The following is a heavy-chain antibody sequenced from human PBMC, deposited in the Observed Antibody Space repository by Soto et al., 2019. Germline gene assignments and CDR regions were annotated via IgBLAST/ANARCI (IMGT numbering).Heavy chain of an antibody. Sequence: GGSLRLSCVASGFTFSSYAMSWVRQAPGKGLEWVSGISGGGESTYYANSVKGRFTISRDNSKNTLYLQMNRLRAEDTAVYYCVKSQAPLEVVVAATPPGYWGQGTLVTVSS. CDR2: ISGGGEST. D-gene: IGHD2-15*01. J-gene: IGHJ4*02. CDR3: VKSQAPLEVVVAATPPGY. CDR1: GFTFSSYA. V-gene: IGHV3-23*01.